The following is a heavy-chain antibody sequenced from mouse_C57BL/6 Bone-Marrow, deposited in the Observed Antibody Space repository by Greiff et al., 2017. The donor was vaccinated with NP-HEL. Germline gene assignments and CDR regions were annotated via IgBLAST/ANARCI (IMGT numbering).Heavy chain of an antibody. CDR3: ARYYYGSRDWYFDV. CDR1: GYTFTSYW. V-gene: IGHV1-72*01. CDR2: IDPNSGGT. D-gene: IGHD1-1*01. J-gene: IGHJ1*03. Sequence: VQLQQPGADLVKPGASVQLSCKASGYTFTSYWMHLVKQRPGRGLEWIGWIDPNSGGTTFNEKFKTKATLTVDKPSSTAYMHLSSLTSEDSAVYYCARYYYGSRDWYFDVWGTGTTVSVSS.